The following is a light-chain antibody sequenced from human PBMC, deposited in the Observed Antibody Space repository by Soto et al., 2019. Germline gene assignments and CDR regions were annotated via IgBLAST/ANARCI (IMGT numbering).Light chain of an antibody. Sequence: ENVLTQSPGTLSLSPGERATLFCRASQSIATSQLAWYQQKPGQAPRLLIGASTRATGIPDRFSDSGSGTDFTLTISRLEPEDFAVYYCQQFAASPRTFGQGTTVEIK. CDR1: QSIATSQ. CDR2: GAS. CDR3: QQFAASPRT. V-gene: IGKV3-20*01. J-gene: IGKJ1*01.